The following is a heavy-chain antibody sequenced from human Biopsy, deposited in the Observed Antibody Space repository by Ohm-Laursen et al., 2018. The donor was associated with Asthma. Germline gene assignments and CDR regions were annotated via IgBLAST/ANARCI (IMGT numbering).Heavy chain of an antibody. CDR1: GFRFPIYG. Sequence: SLRLSCTASGFRFPIYGMHWVRQGPGKGPEWVALISSDVREWYADSVKGRFTISRDNSKNTLDLQMNNLRGDDTAVYYCVRWRSGYPDHYSDFWGLGTLVTVSS. V-gene: IGHV3-30*03. J-gene: IGHJ4*02. CDR3: VRWRSGYPDHYSDF. CDR2: ISSDVRE. D-gene: IGHD2-21*01.